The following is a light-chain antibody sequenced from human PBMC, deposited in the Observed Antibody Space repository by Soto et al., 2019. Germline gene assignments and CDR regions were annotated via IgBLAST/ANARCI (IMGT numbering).Light chain of an antibody. V-gene: IGLV2-14*01. CDR3: SSYTSSSTLV. CDR1: SSDVGGYNY. J-gene: IGLJ2*01. CDR2: DVS. Sequence: QSALTQPASVSGSPGQSITISCTGTSSDVGGYNYVSWYQQHPGTAPKLMIYDVSNRPSGVSNRFSGSKSGNTASLTISGLQAEDDDDYYCSSYTSSSTLVFGGGTKLTVL.